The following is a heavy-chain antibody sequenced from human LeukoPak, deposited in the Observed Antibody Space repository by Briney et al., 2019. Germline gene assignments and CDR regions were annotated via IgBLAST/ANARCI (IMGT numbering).Heavy chain of an antibody. V-gene: IGHV3-21*01. J-gene: IGHJ4*02. D-gene: IGHD6-19*01. CDR1: GFTFSSYS. CDR2: ISSSSSYI. CDR3: AKDLSSGSRRAY. Sequence: GGSLRLSCAASGFTFSSYSMNWVRQAPGKGLEWVSSISSSSSYIYYADSVKGRFTISRDNAKNSLYLQMNSLRAEDTGVYYCAKDLSSGSRRAYWGQGTLVTVSS.